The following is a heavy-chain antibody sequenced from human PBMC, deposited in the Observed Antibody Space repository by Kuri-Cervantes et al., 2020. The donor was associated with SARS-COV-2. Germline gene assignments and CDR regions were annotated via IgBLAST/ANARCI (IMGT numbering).Heavy chain of an antibody. J-gene: IGHJ5*02. CDR1: GFTFSNAR. V-gene: IGHV3-69-1*01. Sequence: GESLKISCAASGFTFSNARMSWVRQAPGKGLEWVSSISSSSTIYYADSVKGRFTISRDNAKNSLYLQMNSLRAEDTAVYYCARDSGRYQLLFGIGMNWFDPWGQGTLVTVSS. CDR3: ARDSGRYQLLFGIGMNWFDP. D-gene: IGHD2-2*01. CDR2: ISSSSTI.